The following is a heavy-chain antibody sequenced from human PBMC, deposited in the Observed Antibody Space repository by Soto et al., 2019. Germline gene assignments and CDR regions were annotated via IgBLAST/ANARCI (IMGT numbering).Heavy chain of an antibody. CDR3: ARGPLAAAVPPLRHYYYYGMDV. J-gene: IGHJ6*02. V-gene: IGHV1-46*01. Sequence: GASVKVSCKASGYTFTSYYMHWVRQAPGQGLEWMGIINPSGGSTSYAQKFQGRVTMTRDTSTSTVYMELSSLRSEDTAVYYCARGPLAAAVPPLRHYYYYGMDVWGQGTTVTVSS. D-gene: IGHD6-13*01. CDR2: INPSGGST. CDR1: GYTFTSYY.